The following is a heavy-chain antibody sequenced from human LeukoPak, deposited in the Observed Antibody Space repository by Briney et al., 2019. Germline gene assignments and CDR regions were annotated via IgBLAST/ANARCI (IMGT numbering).Heavy chain of an antibody. V-gene: IGHV3-23*01. D-gene: IGHD3/OR15-3a*01. CDR2: IVASYEGR. Sequence: PGGSLRLSCAASGFTFTNYAMMWARQPPGKGLERVSSIVASYEGRLYEKYVVGRFTIFRENYKSTLFLQMNSLRAEDTGVYYCAKGKAGGLVDLFDPWGQGTLVTVSS. CDR1: GFTFTNYA. CDR3: AKGKAGGLVDLFDP. J-gene: IGHJ5*02.